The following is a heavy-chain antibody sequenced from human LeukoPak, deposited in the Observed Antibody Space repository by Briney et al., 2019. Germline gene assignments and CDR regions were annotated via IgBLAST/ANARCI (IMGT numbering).Heavy chain of an antibody. Sequence: GGSLRLSCAASGFTFSSYAMSWVRQAPGKGLEWVSAISGSGGSTYYADFVKGRFTISRDNSKNTLYLQMNSLRAEDTAVYYCAREGPTTAVGSGAPDIWGLGTMVTVSS. CDR1: GFTFSSYA. J-gene: IGHJ3*02. V-gene: IGHV3-23*01. CDR2: ISGSGGST. D-gene: IGHD6-13*01. CDR3: AREGPTTAVGSGAPDI.